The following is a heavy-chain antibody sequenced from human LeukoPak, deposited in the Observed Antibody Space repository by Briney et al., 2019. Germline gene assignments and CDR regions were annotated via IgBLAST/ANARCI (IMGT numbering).Heavy chain of an antibody. D-gene: IGHD6-6*01. V-gene: IGHV1-69*05. CDR1: GYTFTSYD. CDR3: ARIAGSVAFDI. J-gene: IGHJ3*02. Sequence: SVKVSCKASGYTFTSYDINWVRQAPGQGLEWMGRIIPIFGTSNYAQKFQGRVTITTDESTSTAYVELSSLRSEDTAVYYCARIAGSVAFDIWGQGTMVTVSS. CDR2: IIPIFGTS.